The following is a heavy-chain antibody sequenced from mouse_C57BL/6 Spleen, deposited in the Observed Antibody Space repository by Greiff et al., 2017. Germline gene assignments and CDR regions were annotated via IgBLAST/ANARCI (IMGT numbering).Heavy chain of an antibody. CDR1: GYTFTSYW. CDR3: ARSYYYGSSYGCY. D-gene: IGHD1-1*01. J-gene: IGHJ2*01. V-gene: IGHV1-69*01. Sequence: QVQLQQPGAELVMPGASVKLSCKASGYTFTSYWMHWVKQRPGQGLEWIREIDPSDSYTNYYQNFQGKSTLTVDNSASTTYMQLSSLTSEDSAVYYCARSYYYGSSYGCYWGQGTTLTVSS. CDR2: IDPSDSYT.